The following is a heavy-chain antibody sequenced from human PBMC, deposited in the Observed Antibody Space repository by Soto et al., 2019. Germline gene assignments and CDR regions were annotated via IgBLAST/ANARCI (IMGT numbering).Heavy chain of an antibody. Sequence: QVQLQQWGAGLLKPSETLSLTCAVYGGFVSSGSYYWSWIRQPPGKGLEWIGEMSHRGGTHFNPSRKSRVTISVDTSKNQFSLKMSSVTAADTALYYCARVERGTATTVVDAFDIWGPGTMVTVSS. CDR2: MSHRGGT. CDR1: GGFVSSGSYY. D-gene: IGHD1-1*01. V-gene: IGHV4-34*01. J-gene: IGHJ3*02. CDR3: ARVERGTATTVVDAFDI.